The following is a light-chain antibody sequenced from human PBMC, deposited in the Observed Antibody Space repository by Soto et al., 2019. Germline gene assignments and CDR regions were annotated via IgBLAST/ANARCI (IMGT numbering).Light chain of an antibody. J-gene: IGKJ1*01. V-gene: IGKV2-28*01. CDR3: MQALQTPWT. Sequence: DIVMTQSPLSLPVTPGEPASISCRSSQSLLHSNGYNYLDWYLQKPGQSPQLLIYLGSNRASGVPDRFSGSGSGTDFTLNISRVEAEDVGVYYCMQALQTPWTFGQGTKV. CDR1: QSLLHSNGYNY. CDR2: LGS.